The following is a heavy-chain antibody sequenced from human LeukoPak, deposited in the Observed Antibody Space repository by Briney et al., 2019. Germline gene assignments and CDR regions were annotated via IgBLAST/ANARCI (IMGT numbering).Heavy chain of an antibody. CDR1: GFTFSHYG. CDR3: AKDAQRGFDYSNSLEY. Sequence: GGSLRLSCAASGFTFSHYGMHWVRQAPGRGLEWVAVIWNDGSNKYYAVSVKGRFTISRDNSQNTVDLHMNSLRAEDTAVYYCAKDAQRGFDYSNSLEYWGQGTLVTVSS. V-gene: IGHV3-33*06. J-gene: IGHJ4*02. D-gene: IGHD4-11*01. CDR2: IWNDGSNK.